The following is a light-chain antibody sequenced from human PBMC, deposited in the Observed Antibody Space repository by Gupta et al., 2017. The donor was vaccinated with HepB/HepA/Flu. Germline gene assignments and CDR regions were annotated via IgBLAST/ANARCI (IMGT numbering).Light chain of an antibody. J-gene: IGKJ1*01. CDR2: DAS. V-gene: IGKV3-11*01. Sequence: EIVLTQSPATLYLSPGERATLSCRASQSISNYLVWYQQKSGQSPRLLIYDASNRDTGVPVRFSGSGYGTDFTLTISSRQPEDFAVYYFQQRTNWPPWTFGQGTRVEI. CDR3: QQRTNWPPWT. CDR1: QSISNY.